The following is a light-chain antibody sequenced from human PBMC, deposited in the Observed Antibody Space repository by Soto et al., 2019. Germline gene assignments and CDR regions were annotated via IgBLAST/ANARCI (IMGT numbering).Light chain of an antibody. CDR1: QSIGDL. CDR3: QQLNSYPNT. J-gene: IGKJ5*01. CDR2: KAS. Sequence: DIQMTQSPSTLSASVEDRATSTCRASQSIGDLLAWYQQKPGEAPKVLIYKASYLESGVPSRFSGSGSGTEFTLTISSLQPEDFATYYCQQLNSYPNTFGQGTRLEIK. V-gene: IGKV1-5*03.